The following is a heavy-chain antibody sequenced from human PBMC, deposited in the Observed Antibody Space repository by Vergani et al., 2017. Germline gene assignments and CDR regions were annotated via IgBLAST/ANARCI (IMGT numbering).Heavy chain of an antibody. D-gene: IGHD3-22*01. Sequence: EVQLVQSGAEVKKPGATVKISCKVSGYTFTDYYMHWVQQAPGKGLEWMGLVDPEDGETIYAEKFQGRVTITADTSTDTAYMELSSLRSEDTAVYYCAREVRRYYDSSGGDLDYWGQGTLVTVSS. V-gene: IGHV1-69-2*01. CDR1: GYTFTDYY. CDR2: VDPEDGET. CDR3: AREVRRYYDSSGGDLDY. J-gene: IGHJ4*02.